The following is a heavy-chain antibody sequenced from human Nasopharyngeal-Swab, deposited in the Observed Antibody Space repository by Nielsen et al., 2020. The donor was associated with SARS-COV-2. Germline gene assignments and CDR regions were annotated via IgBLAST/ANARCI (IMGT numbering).Heavy chain of an antibody. CDR2: IGGTGGRT. V-gene: IGHV3-23*01. CDR3: AKSGRYSSV. Sequence: GESLKISCAASGFTFSGYAMSWVRQAPGKGLEWFSAIGGTGGRTYYADSVKGQFTISRDNSKNTLYLQMNSLRAEDTAVYYCAKSGRYSSVWGQGTQGTVSS. D-gene: IGHD6-19*01. J-gene: IGHJ4*02. CDR1: GFTFSGYA.